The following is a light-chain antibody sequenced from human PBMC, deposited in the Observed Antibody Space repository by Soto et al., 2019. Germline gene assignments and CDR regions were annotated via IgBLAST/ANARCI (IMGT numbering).Light chain of an antibody. J-gene: IGKJ1*01. CDR3: QQRSNWPRT. CDR2: DAS. CDR1: ESVSSY. V-gene: IGKV3-11*01. Sequence: EIVLTQSPATLSLSPWERARLSCRATESVSSYLAWYQQRPGQAPRLLIYDASNRATGIPARFSGSGSGTDFTLTISSLEPEDFAVYYCQQRSNWPRTFGQGTKVEI.